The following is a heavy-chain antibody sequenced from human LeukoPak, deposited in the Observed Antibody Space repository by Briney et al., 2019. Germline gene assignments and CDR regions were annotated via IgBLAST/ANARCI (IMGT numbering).Heavy chain of an antibody. Sequence: PGRSLRLSCAASGFTFSSYGMHWVRQAPGKGLEWVAVIWYDGSNKHYADSVKGRFTISRDNSKNTLYLQMNSLRAEDTAVYYCARSVSYYNVDYWGQGTLVTVSS. CDR2: IWYDGSNK. CDR3: ARSVSYYNVDY. D-gene: IGHD3-10*01. J-gene: IGHJ4*02. V-gene: IGHV3-33*01. CDR1: GFTFSSYG.